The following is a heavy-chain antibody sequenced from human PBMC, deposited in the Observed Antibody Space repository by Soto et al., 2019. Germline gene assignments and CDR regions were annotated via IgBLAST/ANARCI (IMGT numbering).Heavy chain of an antibody. D-gene: IGHD6-19*01. CDR3: ARGLGSSDWRFSYYYMDV. CDR2: MNPNSGNT. J-gene: IGHJ6*01. V-gene: IGHV1-8*01. Sequence: QVQLVQSGAEVKKPGASVKVSCTFTSYDINWVRQATGQGLELMRWMNPNSGNTRYAQKFQGRVTMTRNTSNFTAYMELRSLRSEDTAVYYCARGLGSSDWRFSYYYMDVWGQGTTVTVSS. CDR1: FTSYD.